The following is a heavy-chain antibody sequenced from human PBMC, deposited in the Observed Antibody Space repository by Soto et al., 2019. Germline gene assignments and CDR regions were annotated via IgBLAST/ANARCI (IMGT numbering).Heavy chain of an antibody. CDR1: GFTFSSYA. D-gene: IGHD3-10*01. Sequence: DVQLLESGGHLVQPGGSLRLSCAASGFTFSSYAMSWVRQAPGKGLEWVSSVSAGGDMTYYSDSVKGRFTISRDNSNNALFLQMNRLRIEDTALSYCARGDRGGSGSPASYYYSGLDVWGQGTTVTVS. V-gene: IGHV3-23*01. CDR2: VSAGGDMT. CDR3: ARGDRGGSGSPASYYYSGLDV. J-gene: IGHJ6*02.